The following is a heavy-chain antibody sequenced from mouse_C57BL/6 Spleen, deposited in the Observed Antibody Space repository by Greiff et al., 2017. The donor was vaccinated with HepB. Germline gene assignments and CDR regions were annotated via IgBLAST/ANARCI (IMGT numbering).Heavy chain of an antibody. D-gene: IGHD2-3*01. Sequence: QVQLQQSGAELVKPGASVKISCKASGYAFSSYWMNWVKQRPGKGLEWIGQIYPGDGDTNYNGKFKGKATLTADKSSSTAYMQLSSLTSEDSAVYYCARGGYYVRYFDVWGTGTTVTVSS. J-gene: IGHJ1*03. CDR3: ARGGYYVRYFDV. V-gene: IGHV1-80*01. CDR1: GYAFSSYW. CDR2: IYPGDGDT.